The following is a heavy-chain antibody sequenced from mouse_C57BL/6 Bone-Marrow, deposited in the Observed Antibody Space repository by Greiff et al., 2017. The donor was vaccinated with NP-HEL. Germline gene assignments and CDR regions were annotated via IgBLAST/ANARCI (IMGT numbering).Heavy chain of an antibody. D-gene: IGHD1-1*01. CDR1: GFSFNTYA. Sequence: EVQRVESGGGLVQPKGSLKLSCAASGFSFNTYAMNWVRQAPGKGLEWVARIRSKSNNYATYYADSVKDRFTISRDDSESMLYLQMNNLKTEDTAMYYCVRIGSFYAMDYWGQGTSVTVSS. J-gene: IGHJ4*01. CDR2: IRSKSNNYAT. V-gene: IGHV10-1*01. CDR3: VRIGSFYAMDY.